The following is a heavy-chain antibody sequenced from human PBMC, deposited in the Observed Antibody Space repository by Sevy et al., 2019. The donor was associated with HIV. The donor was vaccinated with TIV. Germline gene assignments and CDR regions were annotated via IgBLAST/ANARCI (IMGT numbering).Heavy chain of an antibody. Sequence: GESLKISCKGSGYSFTSHWLGWVRHMPGKGLEWMGIIYPDDSDTTYSRSFQGQVTFSADKSISTAYLQWGSLKASDTAMYYCATSRSGYFDSSGYYVYWGQGTLVTVSS. CDR3: ATSRSGYFDSSGYYVY. V-gene: IGHV5-51*01. J-gene: IGHJ4*02. D-gene: IGHD3-22*01. CDR1: GYSFTSHW. CDR2: IYPDDSDT.